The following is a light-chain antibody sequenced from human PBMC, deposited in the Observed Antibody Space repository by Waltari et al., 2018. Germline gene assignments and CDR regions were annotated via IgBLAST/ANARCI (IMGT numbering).Light chain of an antibody. CDR2: GNG. CDR3: QSYDDSLSGWV. Sequence: QSVLTQPPSVSGAPGQRVTISCTGSSSNIGSGYDLHWYQQLPGTAPKLLVYGNGVRPSGVPDRFSAAKSGTSASLAITGLQAEDEADYYCQSYDDSLSGWVFGGGTKVTVL. CDR1: SSNIGSGYD. V-gene: IGLV1-40*01. J-gene: IGLJ3*02.